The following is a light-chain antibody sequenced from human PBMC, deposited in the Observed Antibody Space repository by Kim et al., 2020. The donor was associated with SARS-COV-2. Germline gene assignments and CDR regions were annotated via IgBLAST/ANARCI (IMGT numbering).Light chain of an antibody. CDR1: QSISIN. V-gene: IGKV3-15*01. CDR2: GAS. J-gene: IGKJ2*01. Sequence: IVMTQSPVTLSVSPGERATLSCRASQSISINLAWYQQKPGQSPRILVFGASTRATDVPARFSGSGSGVDFTLTISSLQSEDFAVYYCQQYNNWPFNFGQGTKLEI. CDR3: QQYNNWPFN.